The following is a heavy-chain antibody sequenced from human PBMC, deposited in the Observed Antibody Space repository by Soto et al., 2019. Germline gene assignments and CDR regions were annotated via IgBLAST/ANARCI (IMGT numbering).Heavy chain of an antibody. J-gene: IGHJ4*02. D-gene: IGHD6-19*01. CDR1: GYTFTSYG. CDR3: ARVHFGEVAGRLDY. V-gene: IGHV1-18*01. CDR2: ISAYNGNT. Sequence: ASVKVSCKASGYTFTSYGISWVRQAPGQGLEWMGWISAYNGNTNYAQKLQGRVTMTTDTSTSTAYMELRSPRSDDTAVYYCARVHFGEVAGRLDYWGQGTLVTVSS.